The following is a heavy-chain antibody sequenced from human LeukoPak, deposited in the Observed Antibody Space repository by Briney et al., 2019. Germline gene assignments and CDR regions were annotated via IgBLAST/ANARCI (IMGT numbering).Heavy chain of an antibody. CDR1: GGSISSSNW. CDR2: IYHSGST. CDR3: ARDSRWPERNAFDI. D-gene: IGHD4-23*01. V-gene: IGHV4-4*02. J-gene: IGHJ3*02. Sequence: SETLSLTCAVSGGSISSSNWWSWVRQPPGKGLEWIGEIYHSGSTNYNPSLMSRVTISVDKSKNQFSLKLSSVTAADTAVYYCARDSRWPERNAFDIWGQGTMVTVSS.